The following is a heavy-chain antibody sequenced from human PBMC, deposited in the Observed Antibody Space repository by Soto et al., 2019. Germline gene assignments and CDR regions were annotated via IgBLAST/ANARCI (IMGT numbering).Heavy chain of an antibody. CDR2: ILVGGST. Sequence: LGGSLRLSCTASGFTCSSYDMSWVRQAPGKGLEWVSTILVGGSTYYADSVKGRFTISRDNSKNTLYLQMNSLTAGDTAVYYCAKATATGGGAFDICGQGTMVTVSS. J-gene: IGHJ3*02. V-gene: IGHV3-23*01. CDR3: AKATATGGGAFDI. D-gene: IGHD2-8*02. CDR1: GFTCSSYD.